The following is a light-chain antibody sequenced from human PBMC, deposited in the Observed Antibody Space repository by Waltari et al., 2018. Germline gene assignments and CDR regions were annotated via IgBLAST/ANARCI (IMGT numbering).Light chain of an antibody. CDR2: DAS. CDR3: QQYDNLRHT. CDR1: QDISNY. Sequence: DIQMTQSPSSPSSSVGDRVTITRQASQDISNYLNWYQQKPGKAPKLLIYDASNLETGVPSRFSGSGSGTDFTFTISSLQPEDIATYYCQQYDNLRHTFGPGTKVDIK. J-gene: IGKJ3*01. V-gene: IGKV1-33*01.